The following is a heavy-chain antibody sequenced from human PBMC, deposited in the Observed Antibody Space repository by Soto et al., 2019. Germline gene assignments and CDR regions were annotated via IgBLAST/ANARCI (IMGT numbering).Heavy chain of an antibody. CDR1: GYNFISYW. Sequence: GESLKISCKASGYNFISYWINWVRQKPGKGLEWMGRIDPSDSYTNYSPSFQGHVTISADKSISTAYLQWSSLKASDTAMYYCKEKGGHQPIDGWGQGTLVTVSS. D-gene: IGHD2-2*01. CDR3: KEKGGHQPIDG. V-gene: IGHV5-10-1*01. J-gene: IGHJ4*02. CDR2: IDPSDSYT.